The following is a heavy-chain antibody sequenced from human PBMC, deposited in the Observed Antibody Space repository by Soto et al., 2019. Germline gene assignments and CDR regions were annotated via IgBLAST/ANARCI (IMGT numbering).Heavy chain of an antibody. J-gene: IGHJ2*01. Sequence: GGSLSLSCSASGFTFSIYSMDWVRQAPGKGLEWVGRTRSKAYSFTTEYAASVKGRFTILRDDSENSLSLQMNSLKTEDTAVYYCVRNNGLNRYFDLWSRGTLVTAPQ. CDR3: VRNNGLNRYFDL. CDR1: GFTFSIYS. CDR2: TRSKAYSFTT. V-gene: IGHV3-72*01. D-gene: IGHD1-20*01.